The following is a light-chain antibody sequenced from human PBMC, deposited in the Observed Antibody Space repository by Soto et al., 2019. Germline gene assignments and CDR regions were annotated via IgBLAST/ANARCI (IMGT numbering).Light chain of an antibody. CDR3: QQYYSTPMYT. V-gene: IGKV4-1*01. J-gene: IGKJ2*01. CDR1: QSVLYSSNNKNY. CDR2: WAS. Sequence: DIVMTQSPDSPAVSLGERATINCKSSQSVLYSSNNKNYLAWYQQKPGQPPKLLIYWASTRESGVPDRFSGGWSGTDFTLTISSLQAEDVAVYYCQQYYSTPMYTFGQGTKLEIK.